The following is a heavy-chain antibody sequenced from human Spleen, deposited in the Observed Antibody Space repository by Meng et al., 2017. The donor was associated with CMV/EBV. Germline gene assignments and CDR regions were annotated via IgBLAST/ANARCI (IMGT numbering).Heavy chain of an antibody. D-gene: IGHD6-6*01. V-gene: IGHV3-48*04. CDR2: ISSSGSTI. J-gene: IGHJ4*02. Sequence: GESLKISCAASGFTFSSYSMNWVRQAPGKGLEWVSYISSSGSTIYYADSVKGRFTISRDNAKNSLYLQMNSLRAEDTAVYYCARDPARRYYFDYWGQGTLVTVS. CDR3: ARDPARRYYFDY. CDR1: GFTFSSYS.